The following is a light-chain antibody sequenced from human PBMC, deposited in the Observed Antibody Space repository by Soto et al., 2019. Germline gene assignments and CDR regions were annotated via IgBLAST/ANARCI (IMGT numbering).Light chain of an antibody. CDR3: QQCDRPWT. J-gene: IGKJ1*01. CDR1: QSVGNN. Sequence: ETVMTQSPATLSVSPGERATLSCRASQSVGNNLAWYQQKPGQPPRLLIYASSSRAAGVPARFSGGGSGTEFPLTINSRQSEDSAVYYCQQCDRPWTFGQGTTVEIK. V-gene: IGKV3-15*01. CDR2: ASS.